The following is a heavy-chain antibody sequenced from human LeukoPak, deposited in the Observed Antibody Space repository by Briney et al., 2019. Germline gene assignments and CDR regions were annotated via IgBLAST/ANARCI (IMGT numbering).Heavy chain of an antibody. J-gene: IGHJ3*02. CDR3: ARVRAAYYYGSGSYHNAFDI. D-gene: IGHD3-10*01. Sequence: ASVKVSCKASGYTFTSYAMHWVRQAPGQRLEWMGWINAGNGNTKYSQKFQGRVTITRDTSASTAYMELSSLRSEDTAVYYCARVRAAYYYGSGSYHNAFDIWGQGTMVTVSS. CDR1: GYTFTSYA. CDR2: INAGNGNT. V-gene: IGHV1-3*01.